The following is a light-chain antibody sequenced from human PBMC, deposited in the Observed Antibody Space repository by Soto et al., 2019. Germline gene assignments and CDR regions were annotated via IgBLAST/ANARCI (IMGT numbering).Light chain of an antibody. CDR1: SSDVGGYNY. V-gene: IGLV2-14*01. CDR3: TSYTRSTALL. CDR2: EVT. Sequence: QSVLTQPASVSGSPGQSITISCTGTSSDVGGYNYVSWYQQHPGKAPKLMIYEVTNRPSGVSDRFSGSKSGHTASLTISGLQSEDEADYFCTSYTRSTALLFGGGTKVTVL. J-gene: IGLJ3*02.